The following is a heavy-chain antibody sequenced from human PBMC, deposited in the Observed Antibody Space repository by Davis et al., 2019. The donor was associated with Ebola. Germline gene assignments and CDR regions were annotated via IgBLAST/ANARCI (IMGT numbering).Heavy chain of an antibody. V-gene: IGHV4-30-4*01. Sequence: MPSETLSLTCTVSGGSISSGDYYWSWIRQPPGKGLEWIGYIYYSGSTYYNPSLKSRVTISVDTSKNQFSLKLSSVTAADTAVYYCARELWDFVQKTNWFDPWGQGTLVTVSS. CDR1: GGSISSGDYY. D-gene: IGHD1-26*01. J-gene: IGHJ5*02. CDR2: IYYSGST. CDR3: ARELWDFVQKTNWFDP.